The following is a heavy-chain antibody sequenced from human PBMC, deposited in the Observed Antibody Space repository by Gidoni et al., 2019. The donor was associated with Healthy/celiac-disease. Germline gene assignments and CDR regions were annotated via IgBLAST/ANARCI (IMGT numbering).Heavy chain of an antibody. V-gene: IGHV3-64*01. J-gene: IGHJ6*02. Sequence: EVQLVESGGGLVQPGGSLRLSCAASGFTFSSYAMHWVRQAPGKGLEYVSAISSNGGSTDYANSVKGRFTISRDNSKNTLYLQMGSLRAEDMAVYYCARADTNLDSYGYDLDYYYGMDVWGQGTTVTVSS. CDR3: ARADTNLDSYGYDLDYYYGMDV. D-gene: IGHD5-18*01. CDR1: GFTFSSYA. CDR2: ISSNGGST.